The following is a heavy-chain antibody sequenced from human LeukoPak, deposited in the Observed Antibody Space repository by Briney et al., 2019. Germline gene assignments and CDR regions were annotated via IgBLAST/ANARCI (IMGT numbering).Heavy chain of an antibody. D-gene: IGHD3-10*01. V-gene: IGHV1-2*02. J-gene: IGHJ5*02. CDR2: TNPNRGGT. Sequence: ASVKVSCKASGYTLTSYYMRWVRHAPGQGREWMGWTNPNRGGTNYAQKIQGRVTMTRDPPISTAYMEQSRLRSADTAVYYCARLWFGELSSNWFAPWGKGTLVTVSS. CDR1: GYTLTSYY. CDR3: ARLWFGELSSNWFAP.